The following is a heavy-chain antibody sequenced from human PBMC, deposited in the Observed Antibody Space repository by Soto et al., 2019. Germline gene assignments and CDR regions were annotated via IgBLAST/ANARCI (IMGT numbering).Heavy chain of an antibody. Sequence: ASVKVSCKASGYTFTGYYMHWVRQAPGQGLEWMGWINPNSGGTNYAQKFQGWVTMTRDTSISTAYMELGRLRPDDTAVYYCARGGEPRALSRSPPYYMDVWGKGTTVTVSS. CDR3: ARGGEPRALSRSPPYYMDV. CDR2: INPNSGGT. D-gene: IGHD3-16*01. J-gene: IGHJ6*03. V-gene: IGHV1-2*04. CDR1: GYTFTGYY.